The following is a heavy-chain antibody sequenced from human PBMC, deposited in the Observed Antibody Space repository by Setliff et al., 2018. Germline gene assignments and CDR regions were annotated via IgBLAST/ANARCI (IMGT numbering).Heavy chain of an antibody. Sequence: SETLSLTCTVYGGSFSAYYWSWIRQPPGKGLEWIGEISHGGGTNYNPSLKSRVTISIDTSKNLFSLKLTSVTAADTTVYYCATGDVYDSSAFLSDWFDPWGQGTLVTVSS. V-gene: IGHV4-34*01. D-gene: IGHD3-22*01. CDR1: GGSFSAYY. CDR3: ATGDVYDSSAFLSDWFDP. CDR2: ISHGGGT. J-gene: IGHJ5*02.